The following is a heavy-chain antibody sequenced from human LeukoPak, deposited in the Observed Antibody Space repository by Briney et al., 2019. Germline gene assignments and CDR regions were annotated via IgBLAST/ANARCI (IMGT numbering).Heavy chain of an antibody. D-gene: IGHD6-19*01. Sequence: SQTLSLTCTVSGGSISSGGYYWSWIRQPPGKGLEWIRYIYHSGSTYYNPSLKSRVTISVDRSKNQFSLKLSSVTAADTAVYYCVYSSGWYFDYWGQGTLVTVSS. V-gene: IGHV4-30-2*01. CDR3: VYSSGWYFDY. CDR2: IYHSGST. CDR1: GGSISSGGYY. J-gene: IGHJ4*02.